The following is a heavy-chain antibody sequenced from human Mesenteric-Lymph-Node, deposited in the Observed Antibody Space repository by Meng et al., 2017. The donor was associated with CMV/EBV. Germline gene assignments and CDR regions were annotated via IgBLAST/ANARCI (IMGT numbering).Heavy chain of an antibody. CDR1: GFIFSRND. J-gene: IGHJ4*02. CDR2: ISTAGDT. CDR3: ARGDWIYGSASTHYFDY. Sequence: GGSLRLSCAASGFIFSRNDMHWVRQVTGKGLEWVASISTAGDTHYSDSVKGRFTVSRENVKNSLHLQMNSLTAGDTAVYYCARGDWIYGSASTHYFDYWGQGTLVTVSS. V-gene: IGHV3-13*04. D-gene: IGHD2-21*02.